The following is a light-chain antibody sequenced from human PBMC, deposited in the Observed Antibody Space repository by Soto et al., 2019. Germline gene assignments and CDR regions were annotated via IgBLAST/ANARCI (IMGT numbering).Light chain of an antibody. CDR2: DAS. CDR1: QSISIW. CDR3: QQYHSYSPYT. J-gene: IGKJ2*01. V-gene: IGKV1-5*01. Sequence: DIQMTQSPSTLSASVGDRVTITCRASQSISIWLAWYQQKPGKAPKFLIYDASTLKSGVPSRFSVSGSGTEFTLTISSLQPDDFAPYYCQQYHSYSPYTFGQGTKLEIK.